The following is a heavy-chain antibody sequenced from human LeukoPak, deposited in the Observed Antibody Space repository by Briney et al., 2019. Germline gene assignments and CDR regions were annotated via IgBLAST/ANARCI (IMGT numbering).Heavy chain of an antibody. Sequence: PSETLSLTCTVSGGSINYYYWMWIRQPPGKGLEWIGYIYYSGGTHYNPSLKSRVTMLVDTSKNQFSLKLTAVTAADTAVYYCARVPTVGGYYYGMDVWGQGTTVTVSS. CDR2: IYYSGGT. J-gene: IGHJ6*02. CDR1: GGSINYYY. V-gene: IGHV4-59*01. CDR3: ARVPTVGGYYYGMDV. D-gene: IGHD4-17*01.